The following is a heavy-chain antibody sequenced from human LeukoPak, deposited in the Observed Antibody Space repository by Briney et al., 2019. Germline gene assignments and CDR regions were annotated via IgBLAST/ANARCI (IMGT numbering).Heavy chain of an antibody. CDR2: IWYDGSNK. D-gene: IGHD3-22*01. Sequence: GGSLRLSCAASGFTFSSYGMHWVRQAPGKGLEWVAVIWYDGSNKYYADSVKGRFTISRDNSKNTLYLQMNSLRAEDTAVYYCAKQYYHDSSGYFDYWGQGTLVTVSS. CDR3: AKQYYHDSSGYFDY. V-gene: IGHV3-33*06. J-gene: IGHJ4*02. CDR1: GFTFSSYG.